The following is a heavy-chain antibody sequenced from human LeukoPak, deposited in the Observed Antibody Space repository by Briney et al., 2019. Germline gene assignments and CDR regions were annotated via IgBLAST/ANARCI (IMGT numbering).Heavy chain of an antibody. CDR3: AKVRDVWGSYRFGVDY. D-gene: IGHD3-16*02. Sequence: GGSLRLSCAASGFTFSSYAMSWVCQAPGKGPEWVSAISGSGGSTYYADSVKGRFTISRDNSKNTLYLQMNSLRAEDTAVYYCAKVRDVWGSYRFGVDYWGQGTLVTVSS. CDR1: GFTFSSYA. V-gene: IGHV3-23*01. CDR2: ISGSGGST. J-gene: IGHJ4*02.